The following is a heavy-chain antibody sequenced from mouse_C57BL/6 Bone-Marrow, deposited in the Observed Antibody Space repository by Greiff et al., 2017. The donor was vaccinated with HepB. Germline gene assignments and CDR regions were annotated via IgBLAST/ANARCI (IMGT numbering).Heavy chain of an antibody. CDR2: INPSTGGT. J-gene: IGHJ2*01. CDR1: GYSFTGYY. CDR3: ARCDYDEVDYFDY. V-gene: IGHV1-42*01. D-gene: IGHD2-4*01. Sequence: EVKLQESGPELVKPGASVKISCKASGYSFTGYYMNWVKQSPEKSLEWIGEINPSTGGTTYNKKFKAKATLTVDKSSSTAYMQLKSLTSEESAVYYFARCDYDEVDYFDYWGQGTTLTVSS.